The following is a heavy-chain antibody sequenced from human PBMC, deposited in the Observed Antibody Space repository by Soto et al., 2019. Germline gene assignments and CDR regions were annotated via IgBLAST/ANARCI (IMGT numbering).Heavy chain of an antibody. CDR1: GGSISSGGYY. CDR2: IYYSGST. J-gene: IGHJ3*02. Sequence: QVQLQESGPGLVKPSQTLSLTCTVSGGSISSGGYYWSWIRQHPGKGLEWIGYIYYSGSTYYNPSLKSRVTISVDTSKNQFSLKLSSVTAADTAVYYCAREDSSGYNDAFDIWGQGTMVTVSS. D-gene: IGHD3-22*01. V-gene: IGHV4-31*03. CDR3: AREDSSGYNDAFDI.